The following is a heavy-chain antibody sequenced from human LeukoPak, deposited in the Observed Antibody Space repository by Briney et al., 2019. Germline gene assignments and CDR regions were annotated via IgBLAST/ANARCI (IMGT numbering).Heavy chain of an antibody. Sequence: ASVKVSCKASGYTFTSYYIHWVRQAPGQGLECMGIINPSGGSTKYAQKFQGRVTMTRDTSTNTVYMELSSLRSEKTALYYCAEARYFDWLSPFDYWGQGTLVTVSS. CDR1: GYTFTSYY. D-gene: IGHD3-9*01. CDR3: AEARYFDWLSPFDY. J-gene: IGHJ4*02. CDR2: INPSGGST. V-gene: IGHV1-46*01.